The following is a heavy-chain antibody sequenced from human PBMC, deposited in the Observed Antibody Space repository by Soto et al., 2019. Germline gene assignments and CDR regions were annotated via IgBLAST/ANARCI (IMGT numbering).Heavy chain of an antibody. CDR2: IYYSGST. CDR3: ASYFRATTNFDY. CDR1: GGSISSGGYY. Sequence: SETLSLTCTVSGGSISSGGYYWSRIRQHPGKGLEWIGYIYYSGSTYYNPSLKSRVTISVDTSKNQFSLKPSSVTAADTAVYYCASYFRATTNFDYWGQGTLVTVS. D-gene: IGHD3-9*01. J-gene: IGHJ4*02. V-gene: IGHV4-31*03.